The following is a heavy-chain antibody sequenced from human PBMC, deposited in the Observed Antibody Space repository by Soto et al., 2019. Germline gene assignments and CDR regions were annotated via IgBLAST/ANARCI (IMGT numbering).Heavy chain of an antibody. CDR3: AIGGYYDSSGYDGYYYGMDV. D-gene: IGHD3-22*01. CDR1: GYTFTNYA. CDR2: INPSGGST. J-gene: IGHJ6*02. V-gene: IGHV1-46*01. Sequence: ASVKVSCKASGYTFTNYAIHWVRQAPGQRLEWMGIINPSGGSTSYAQKFQGRVTMTRDTSTSTVYMELSSLRSEDTAVYYCAIGGYYDSSGYDGYYYGMDVWGQGTTVTVSS.